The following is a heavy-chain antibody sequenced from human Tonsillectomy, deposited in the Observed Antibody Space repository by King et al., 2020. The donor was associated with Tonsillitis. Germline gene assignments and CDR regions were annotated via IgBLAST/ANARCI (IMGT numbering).Heavy chain of an antibody. V-gene: IGHV4-59*08. Sequence: QLQLQESGPGLVKPSETLSLTCSVSGGSISDYYWSWIRQPPGKGLEWIGYFYYSGATNYNPSLKSRVTISVDMSKKQFSLKLSPVTAADTAVYYCARHSARDYYDSSFVPEYFDNWGQGTLVTVSS. J-gene: IGHJ4*02. D-gene: IGHD3-22*01. CDR3: ARHSARDYYDSSFVPEYFDN. CDR2: FYYSGAT. CDR1: GGSISDYY.